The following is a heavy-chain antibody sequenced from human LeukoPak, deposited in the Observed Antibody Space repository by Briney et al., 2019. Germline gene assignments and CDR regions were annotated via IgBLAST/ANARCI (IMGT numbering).Heavy chain of an antibody. CDR3: ASEFGSYYYYYMYV. J-gene: IGHJ6*03. D-gene: IGHD3-16*01. CDR1: GFTFSSYW. Sequence: PGGSLRLSCAASGFTFSSYWMSWVREARGKGVEGGANIKQDGSEKYYVDSVKGRFTISRDNAKNSMYLKMNSLRAEHTAVYYCASEFGSYYYYYMYVWGKGTTVTVSS. CDR2: IKQDGSEK. V-gene: IGHV3-7*01.